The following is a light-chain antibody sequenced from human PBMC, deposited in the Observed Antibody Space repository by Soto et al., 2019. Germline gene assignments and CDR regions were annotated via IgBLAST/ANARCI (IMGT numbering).Light chain of an antibody. CDR2: GAS. CDR3: QQYGRSPWA. J-gene: IGKJ1*01. CDR1: QSVSSSY. V-gene: IGKV3-20*01. Sequence: EIVLTQSPGTLSLSPGERATLSCRASQSVSSSYLAWYQQKPGQAPRLLIYGASSRATGIPDRFSGSGSGTDFPLTISRLEPEEFAVYYCQQYGRSPWAFGQGTKVEIK.